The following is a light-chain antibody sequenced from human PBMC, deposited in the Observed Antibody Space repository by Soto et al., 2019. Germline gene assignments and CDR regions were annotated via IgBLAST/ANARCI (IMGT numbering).Light chain of an antibody. CDR2: GAS. CDR1: QSVSSSY. J-gene: IGKJ1*01. CDR3: QQYGSSPPWT. Sequence: EIVLTQSPGTLSLSPGERATLSCRASQSVSSSYLAWYQQKPGQAPRLLIYGASSRATGIADRFSGSGSRTDFTTTSSRLESEDFAVYYCQQYGSSPPWTFGQGTKVEIK. V-gene: IGKV3-20*01.